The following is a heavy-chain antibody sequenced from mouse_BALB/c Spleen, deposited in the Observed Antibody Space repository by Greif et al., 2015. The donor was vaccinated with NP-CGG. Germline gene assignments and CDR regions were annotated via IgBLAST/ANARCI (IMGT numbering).Heavy chain of an antibody. J-gene: IGHJ4*01. V-gene: IGHV14-1*02. Sequence: EVQLQQSGAELVRPGALVKLSCKASGFNIKDYYMHWVKQRPEQGLEWIGWIDPENGNTIYDPKFQGKASITADTSSNTAYLQLSSLTSEDTAVYYCASLTVVAPYAMDYWGQGTSVTVSS. D-gene: IGHD1-1*01. CDR1: GFNIKDYY. CDR3: ASLTVVAPYAMDY. CDR2: IDPENGNT.